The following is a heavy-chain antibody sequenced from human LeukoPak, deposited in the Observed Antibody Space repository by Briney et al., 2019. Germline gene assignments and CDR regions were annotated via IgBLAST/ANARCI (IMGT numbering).Heavy chain of an antibody. CDR1: GGPISGFY. CDR3: ARAPYGDYVGIDY. V-gene: IGHV4-4*07. Sequence: PSETLSLTCIVSGGPISGFYWSWIRQPAGKGLEWIGRIYPSGGTNYNPSLKSRVTMSTDTSKNQFSLKLRSVTAADTAVYYCARAPYGDYVGIDYWGQGTLVTVSS. CDR2: IYPSGGT. J-gene: IGHJ4*02. D-gene: IGHD4-17*01.